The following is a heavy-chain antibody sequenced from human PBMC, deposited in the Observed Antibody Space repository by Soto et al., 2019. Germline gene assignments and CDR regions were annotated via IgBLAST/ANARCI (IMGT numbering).Heavy chain of an antibody. D-gene: IGHD5-18*01. CDR1: GYSFSNYW. CDR3: GRRGGYSDGSRFDY. J-gene: IGHJ4*02. Sequence: GESLKISCKGSGYSFSNYWIAWVRQMPGKGLEWMGIIYPGDSDTRYSPSFQGQVTISADKSISTAYLQWSTLKASDTAMYYCGRRGGYSDGSRFDYWGQGTLVTVSS. CDR2: IYPGDSDT. V-gene: IGHV5-51*01.